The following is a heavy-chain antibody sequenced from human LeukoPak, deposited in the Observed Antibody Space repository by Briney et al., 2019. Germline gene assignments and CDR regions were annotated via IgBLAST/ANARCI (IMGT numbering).Heavy chain of an antibody. J-gene: IGHJ3*02. Sequence: SETLSLTCAVYGGSFSGYYWSWIRQPPGKGLEWIGEINHSGSTNYNPSLKSRVTISVDTSRNQFSLKLSSVTAADTAVYYCASTLDGDPDAFDIWGQGTMVTVSS. CDR2: INHSGST. D-gene: IGHD4-17*01. V-gene: IGHV4-34*01. CDR1: GGSFSGYY. CDR3: ASTLDGDPDAFDI.